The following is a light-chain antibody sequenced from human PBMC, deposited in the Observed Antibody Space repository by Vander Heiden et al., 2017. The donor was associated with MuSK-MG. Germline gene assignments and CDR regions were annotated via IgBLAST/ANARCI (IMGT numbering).Light chain of an antibody. Sequence: QSALTHEPSVSGPVGKRVTLAVTGNSNNTGRYGEGWYQQIAHVAPKTVMFGDSRPSGIPDRCAGSKSGTTASLTISGLQPEDEADYYCSTWDSSLIAWVFGVGTKLTVL. J-gene: IGLJ3*02. V-gene: IGLV1-44*01. CDR3: STWDSSLIAWV. CDR1: SNNTGRYG. CDR2: GDS.